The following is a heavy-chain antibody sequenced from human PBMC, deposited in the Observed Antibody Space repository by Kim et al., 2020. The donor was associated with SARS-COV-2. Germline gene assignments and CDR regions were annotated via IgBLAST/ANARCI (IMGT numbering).Heavy chain of an antibody. CDR3: ARHVVSGWVKFDK. CDR2: ISHSGHT. CDR1: GSSIGSGYY. V-gene: IGHV4-38-2*01. Sequence: SETLSLTCSVSGSSIGSGYYWGWIRQPPGRGLEWIGSISHSGHTYYNPSLQSRVTISVDTSKKQFSLNLSSVTAADTAVYYCARHVVSGWVKFDKWGQG. D-gene: IGHD6-25*01. J-gene: IGHJ3*02.